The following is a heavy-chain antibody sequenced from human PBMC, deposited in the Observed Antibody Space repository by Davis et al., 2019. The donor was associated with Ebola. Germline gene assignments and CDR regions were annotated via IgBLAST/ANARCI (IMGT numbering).Heavy chain of an antibody. CDR1: GGSISSGDYY. J-gene: IGHJ5*02. V-gene: IGHV4-30-4*01. CDR3: AREDLNTGGWFDP. CDR2: IYYSGST. Sequence: PSETLSLTCTVSGGSISSGDYYWSWIRQPPGKGLEWIGYIYYSGSTYYNPSLKSRVTISVDTSKNQFSLKLSSVTAADTAVDYCAREDLNTGGWFDPWGQGTLVTVSS. D-gene: IGHD1-26*01.